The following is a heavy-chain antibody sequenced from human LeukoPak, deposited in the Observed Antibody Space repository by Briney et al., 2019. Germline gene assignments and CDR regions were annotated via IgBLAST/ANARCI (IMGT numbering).Heavy chain of an antibody. CDR2: INHSGST. D-gene: IGHD3-10*01. CDR3: GXXXXXXXXXXGSYYRVYNWFDP. J-gene: IGHJ5*02. Sequence: SETLSLTCAVYGGSFSGYYWSWIRQPPGKGLEWIGEINHSGSTNYNPSLKSRVTISVDTSKNQFSLKLSSVTAADTAVYYCGXXXXXXXXXXGSYYRVYNWFDPWGQGTLVTVSS. CDR1: GGSFSGYY. V-gene: IGHV4-34*01.